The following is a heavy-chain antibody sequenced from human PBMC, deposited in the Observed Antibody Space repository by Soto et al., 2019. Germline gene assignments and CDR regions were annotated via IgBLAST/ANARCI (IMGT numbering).Heavy chain of an antibody. CDR1: GDSVSSGASH. Sequence: QVQLQESGPGLLKPSETLSLTCTLSGDSVSSGASHWTWIRQSPGKGLEWIGYINHNATADCNPSLKRRVSISVDTCKNQFSLKLTSATTADTAVYYCARLDRSTSKIGVWGQGTTVTVSS. D-gene: IGHD3-22*01. J-gene: IGHJ6*02. V-gene: IGHV4-61*08. CDR3: ARLDRSTSKIGV. CDR2: INHNATA.